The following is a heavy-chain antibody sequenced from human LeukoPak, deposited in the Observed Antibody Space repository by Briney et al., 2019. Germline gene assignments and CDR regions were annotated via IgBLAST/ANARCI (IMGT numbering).Heavy chain of an antibody. Sequence: SGGSLRLSCAASGFTFSSYWMSWVRQAPGKGLEWVANIKQDGSEKYYVDSVKGRFTISRDNAKNSLYLQMNSLRSEDTAVSYCARDLEEIQLWSGALDYWGQGTLVTVSS. J-gene: IGHJ4*02. V-gene: IGHV3-7*01. CDR2: IKQDGSEK. D-gene: IGHD5-18*01. CDR1: GFTFSSYW. CDR3: ARDLEEIQLWSGALDY.